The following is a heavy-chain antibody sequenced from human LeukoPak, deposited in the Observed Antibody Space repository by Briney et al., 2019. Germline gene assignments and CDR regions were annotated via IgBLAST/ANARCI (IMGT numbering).Heavy chain of an antibody. V-gene: IGHV3-7*01. CDR3: ARDLSGVTGYTYGRGIDY. D-gene: IGHD5-18*01. Sequence: SGGSLRLSCAASGFIFSSHWMSWVRQAPGKGLEWVANIKKDGSEKYYVDSVKGRFTISRDNAKTSLYLQMNSLRAEDTAVYYCARDLSGVTGYTYGRGIDYWGQGTLVTVSS. J-gene: IGHJ4*02. CDR1: GFIFSSHW. CDR2: IKKDGSEK.